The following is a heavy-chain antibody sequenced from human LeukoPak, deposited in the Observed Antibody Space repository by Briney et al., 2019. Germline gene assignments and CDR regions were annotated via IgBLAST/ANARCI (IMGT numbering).Heavy chain of an antibody. Sequence: GGSLRLSCSASGFTFSSYAMHWVRQAPGKGLEYVSYISNTGGTTYYADSVKGRFTISRDNSKDTLYLQMSSLRVEDTAVYTCVKSYYYDGSGHGFDCWGQGTLVTVSS. CDR3: VKSYYYDGSGHGFDC. D-gene: IGHD3-22*01. CDR2: ISNTGGTT. CDR1: GFTFSSYA. J-gene: IGHJ4*02. V-gene: IGHV3-64D*06.